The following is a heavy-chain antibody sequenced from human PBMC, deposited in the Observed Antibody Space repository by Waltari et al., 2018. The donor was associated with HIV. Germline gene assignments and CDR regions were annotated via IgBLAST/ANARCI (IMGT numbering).Heavy chain of an antibody. CDR2: MYHTGST. Sequence: QVQLQESGPGLVKPSETLSLTCSVSGYSISRGYYWGWIRQPPGKGLEWIGNMYHTGSTYYNPSLQSRVTLSVDTSKNQLSLKLNSVTAADTAVYYCAREDGHYAQIPGIWGQGTLVTVSS. CDR3: AREDGHYAQIPGI. D-gene: IGHD3-16*01. J-gene: IGHJ4*02. CDR1: GYSISRGYY. V-gene: IGHV4-38-2*02.